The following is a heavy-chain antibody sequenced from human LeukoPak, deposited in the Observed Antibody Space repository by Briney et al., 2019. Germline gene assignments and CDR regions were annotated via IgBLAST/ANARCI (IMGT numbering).Heavy chain of an antibody. J-gene: IGHJ4*02. V-gene: IGHV3-23*01. CDR2: ISGSGGST. D-gene: IGHD2-2*01. CDR3: AKEAIIVVVPAAGVDY. Sequence: GGSLRLSCAASGFTFSSYAMSWVRQAPGKGLEWVSAISGSGGSTYYADSVKGRFTISRDNSKNTLYLQMNSLRAEDTAVYYCAKEAIIVVVPAAGVDYWGQGTLVTVSS. CDR1: GFTFSSYA.